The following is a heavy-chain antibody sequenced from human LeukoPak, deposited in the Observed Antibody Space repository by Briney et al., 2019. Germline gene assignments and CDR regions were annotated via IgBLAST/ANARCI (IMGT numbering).Heavy chain of an antibody. D-gene: IGHD3-22*01. CDR2: IYPGDSNT. V-gene: IGHV5-51*01. CDR1: GYSFTSYW. CDR3: ARLRDYYDSSGPYDAFDI. Sequence: GESLKISCKGSGYSFTSYWIGWVRQMPGKGLEWMGIIYPGDSNTRYSPSFQGQVTISADKSISTAYLQWSSLKASDTAMYYCARLRDYYDSSGPYDAFDIWGQGTMVTVSS. J-gene: IGHJ3*02.